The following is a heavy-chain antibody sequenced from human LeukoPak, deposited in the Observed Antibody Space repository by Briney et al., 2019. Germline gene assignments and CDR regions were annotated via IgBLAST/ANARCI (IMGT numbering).Heavy chain of an antibody. CDR2: ITSSGGST. CDR3: VKDLSGYWTFDY. D-gene: IGHD1-1*01. J-gene: IGHJ4*02. V-gene: IGHV3-23*01. CDR1: GFTFSSYA. Sequence: GGSLRLSCVASGFTFSSYAMNWVRQAPGMGLEWVSVITSSGGSTAYADSVRGRFTISRDNSKNTLYMQMNSLRAEDTAVYFCVKDLSGYWTFDYWGQGTLVTVSS.